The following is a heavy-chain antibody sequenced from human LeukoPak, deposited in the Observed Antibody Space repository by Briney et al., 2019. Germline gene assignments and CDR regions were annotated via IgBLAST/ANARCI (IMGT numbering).Heavy chain of an antibody. Sequence: GGSLRLSCARSGSALKSYSLSWVRHAPGKGLEWVSSISSTSAYIYYADSVKGRFTISRDNVDNVVYLQMNSLGAEDTAVYYCARVAVSGPTGWFDSWGQGTLVIVSS. V-gene: IGHV3-21*01. J-gene: IGHJ5*01. D-gene: IGHD2-8*02. CDR2: ISSTSAYI. CDR3: ARVAVSGPTGWFDS. CDR1: GSALKSYS.